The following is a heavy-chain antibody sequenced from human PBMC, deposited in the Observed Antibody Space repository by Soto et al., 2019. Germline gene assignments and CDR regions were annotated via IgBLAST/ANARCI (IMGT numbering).Heavy chain of an antibody. V-gene: IGHV3-30*18. CDR3: AKGQQLVYYYGMDV. CDR2: ISYDGSNK. CDR1: GFTFSSYG. J-gene: IGHJ6*02. Sequence: QVQLVESGGGVVQPGRSLRLSCAASGFTFSSYGMHWVRQAPGKGLEWVAVISYDGSNKYYADSVKGRFTISRDNSKNPLYLQMNSLRAEDTAVYYCAKGQQLVYYYGMDVWGQGTTVTVSS. D-gene: IGHD6-13*01.